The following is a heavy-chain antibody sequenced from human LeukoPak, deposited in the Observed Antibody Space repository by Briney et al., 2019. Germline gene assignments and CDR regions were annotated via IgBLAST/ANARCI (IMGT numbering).Heavy chain of an antibody. CDR1: RFTFSSYW. D-gene: IGHD1/OR15-1a*01. J-gene: IGHJ4*02. V-gene: IGHV3-7*01. CDR2: RDLDGSEK. CDR3: AREETRGLFDS. Sequence: GGSLRLSCAACRFTFSSYWMSWLRQAPGKGLEWVANRDLDGSEKYYVDSVKGRFTMSRDNAKNSLNRLMSDQTSEYTAVYYCAREETRGLFDSWGQGTLVTVSS.